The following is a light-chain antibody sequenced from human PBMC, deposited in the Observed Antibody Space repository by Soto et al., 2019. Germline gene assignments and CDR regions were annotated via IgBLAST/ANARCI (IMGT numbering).Light chain of an antibody. CDR2: TDS. V-gene: IGLV1-44*01. Sequence: QSVLTQPPSASGTPGQVVTISCSGSSSNIGSNTVNWYQHLPGTAPKLLIYTDSLRPSGVPGRFTGFKSGTSASLAISGLQSEDEADYYCVAWDDSLNGPLFGGGTKLTVL. CDR1: SSNIGSNT. CDR3: VAWDDSLNGPL. J-gene: IGLJ2*01.